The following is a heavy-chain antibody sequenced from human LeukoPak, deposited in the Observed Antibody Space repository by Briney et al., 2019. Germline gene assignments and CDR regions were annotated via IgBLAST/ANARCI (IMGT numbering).Heavy chain of an antibody. CDR1: GFTVSGNY. Sequence: PGGSLRLSCAVSGFTVSGNYMTWVRQPPGKGLEWVSLIYSGGTTYSAASVKDRFYISRDNSKNIVYLQMDSLRAEDTAVYYCARDIYDSKTGYYSCMDVWGQGTTVTVSS. CDR3: ARDIYDSKTGYYSCMDV. D-gene: IGHD3-3*01. CDR2: IYSGGTT. J-gene: IGHJ6*02. V-gene: IGHV3-66*01.